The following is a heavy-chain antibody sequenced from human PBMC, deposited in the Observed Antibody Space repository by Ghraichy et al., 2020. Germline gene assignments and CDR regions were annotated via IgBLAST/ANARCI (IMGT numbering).Heavy chain of an antibody. CDR3: ARGGGNWNYDY. V-gene: IGHV4-34*01. CDR2: INHSGST. D-gene: IGHD1-7*01. J-gene: IGHJ4*02. Sequence: ETLSLTCAVYGGSFSGYYWSWIRQPPGKGLEWIGEINHSGSTNYNPSLKSRVTISVDTSKNQFSLKLSSVTAADTAVYYCARGGGNWNYDYWGQGTLVTVSS. CDR1: GGSFSGYY.